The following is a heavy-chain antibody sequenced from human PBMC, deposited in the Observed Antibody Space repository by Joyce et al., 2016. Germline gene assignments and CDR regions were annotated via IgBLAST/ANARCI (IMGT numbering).Heavy chain of an antibody. Sequence: EVQLVESGGGLIQPGGSLRLSCAASGFTVSGNYMSWVRQAPGKGLEWVSVICSGGSTYYADSVKGRFTISRDNSKNTLDLQMNSLRAEDTAVYYCASQYQHRYYYYGMDVWGQGTTVTVSS. J-gene: IGHJ6*02. V-gene: IGHV3-53*01. CDR1: GFTVSGNY. CDR2: ICSGGST. CDR3: ASQYQHRYYYYGMDV. D-gene: IGHD3-3*02.